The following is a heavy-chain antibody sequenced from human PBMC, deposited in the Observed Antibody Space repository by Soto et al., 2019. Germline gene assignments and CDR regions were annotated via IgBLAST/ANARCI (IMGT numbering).Heavy chain of an antibody. CDR3: ARVRDYYDSSGDFDY. CDR2: INHSGST. CDR1: GGSFSGYY. D-gene: IGHD3-22*01. J-gene: IGHJ4*02. Sequence: SETLSLTCAVYGGSFSGYYWSWIRQPPGKGLEWIGEINHSGSTNYNPSLKSRVTISVDTSKNQFSLKLSSVTAADTAVYYCARVRDYYDSSGDFDYWGQGTLVT. V-gene: IGHV4-34*01.